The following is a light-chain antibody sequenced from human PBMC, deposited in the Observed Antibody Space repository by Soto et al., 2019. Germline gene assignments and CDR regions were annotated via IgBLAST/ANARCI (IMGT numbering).Light chain of an antibody. CDR2: EVR. CDR1: SSDVGGYNY. V-gene: IGLV2-14*01. Sequence: QSALTQPASVSGSPGQSIIISCTGTSSDVGGYNYVSWYQHHPGKAPKLIIYEVRNRPSGVSNRFSGSKSGDTASLTISGLQAEDEADYYCTSCTSSGPFYVFGTGTKVTVL. J-gene: IGLJ1*01. CDR3: TSCTSSGPFYV.